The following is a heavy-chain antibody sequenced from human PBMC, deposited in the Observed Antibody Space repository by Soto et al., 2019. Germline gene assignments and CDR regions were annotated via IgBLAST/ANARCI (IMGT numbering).Heavy chain of an antibody. J-gene: IGHJ6*02. V-gene: IGHV3-72*01. CDR1: GFTFSEPY. D-gene: IGHD3-10*01. CDR2: IKNRANSYTT. CDR3: ARAPSYYGSGSHL. Sequence: GGSLRLSCTASGFTFSEPYMDLVRQAPGKGLEWVGRIKNRANSYTTEYAASVKGRFTISRDDSKNSVYLQMNSLKAEDTATYYCARAPSYYGSGSHLWGRGTTVTVSS.